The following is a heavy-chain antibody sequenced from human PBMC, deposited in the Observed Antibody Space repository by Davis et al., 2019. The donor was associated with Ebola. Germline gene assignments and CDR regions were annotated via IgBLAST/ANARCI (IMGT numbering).Heavy chain of an antibody. CDR1: GGSISSSSYY. V-gene: IGHV4-39*07. CDR3: ARGRGRLRSAFDI. Sequence: MPSETLSLTCTVSGGSISSSSYYWGWIRQPPGKGLEWIGSIYYSGSTYYNPSLKSRVTISVDTSKNQFSLKLSSVTAADTAVYYCARGRGRLRSAFDIWGQGTMVTVSS. D-gene: IGHD3-10*01. CDR2: IYYSGST. J-gene: IGHJ3*02.